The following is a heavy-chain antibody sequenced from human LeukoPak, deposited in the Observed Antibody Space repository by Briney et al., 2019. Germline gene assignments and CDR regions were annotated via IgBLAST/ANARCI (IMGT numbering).Heavy chain of an antibody. CDR3: ARGGGAYDSSGYALDY. CDR2: IIPIFGTA. D-gene: IGHD3-22*01. Sequence: SVKVSCKASGGTFSSYAISWVRRAPGQGLEWMGRIIPIFGTANYAQKFQGRVTITTDESTSTAYMELSSLRSEDTAVYYCARGGGAYDSSGYALDYWGQGTLVTVSS. J-gene: IGHJ4*02. V-gene: IGHV1-69*05. CDR1: GGTFSSYA.